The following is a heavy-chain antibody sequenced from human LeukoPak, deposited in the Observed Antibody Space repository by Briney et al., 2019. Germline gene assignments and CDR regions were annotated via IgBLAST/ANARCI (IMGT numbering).Heavy chain of an antibody. CDR1: GYTFTSYG. J-gene: IGHJ6*03. V-gene: IGHV1-2*02. CDR3: ARGGFRGSAYYMDV. CDR2: INPNSGGT. D-gene: IGHD3-10*01. Sequence: ASVKVSCKASGYTFTSYGISWVRQAPGQGLEWMGWINPNSGGTHYAQRFQGRVTMTRDTSISTDYMDLRRLRSDDTAVYYCARGGFRGSAYYMDVWGKGTTVTISS.